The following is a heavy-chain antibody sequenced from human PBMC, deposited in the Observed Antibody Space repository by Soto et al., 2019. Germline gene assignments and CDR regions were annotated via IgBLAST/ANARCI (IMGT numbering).Heavy chain of an antibody. Sequence: ASVKVSCKASGYTFTSYGISWVRQAPEQGLEWMGWISAYNGNTNYAQKLQGRVTMTTDTSTSTAYMELRSLRSDDTAVYYCARGVHSSSWLLNPYGYFDYWGQGTLVTVSS. D-gene: IGHD6-13*01. V-gene: IGHV1-18*01. CDR1: GYTFTSYG. CDR2: ISAYNGNT. CDR3: ARGVHSSSWLLNPYGYFDY. J-gene: IGHJ4*02.